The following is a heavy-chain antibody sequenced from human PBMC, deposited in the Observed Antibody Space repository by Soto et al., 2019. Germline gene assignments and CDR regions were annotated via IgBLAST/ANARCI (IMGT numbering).Heavy chain of an antibody. Sequence: SETLSLTCTVSGGSISSYYWSWIRQPPGKGLEWIGYIYYSGSTNYNPSLKSRVTISVDTSKNQFSLKLSSVTAADTAVYYCAHSGYYYSFDYWGQGTRVTVSS. J-gene: IGHJ4*02. CDR1: GGSISSYY. V-gene: IGHV4-59*01. D-gene: IGHD3-22*01. CDR2: IYYSGST. CDR3: AHSGYYYSFDY.